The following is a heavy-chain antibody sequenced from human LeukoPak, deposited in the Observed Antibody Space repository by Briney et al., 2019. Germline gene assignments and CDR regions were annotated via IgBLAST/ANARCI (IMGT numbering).Heavy chain of an antibody. CDR2: IACVSTVLGNGVYT. D-gene: IGHD2-15*01. CDR1: GFTFSTYA. V-gene: IGHV3-23*01. CDR3: VKGTAAYCNGLICYEFDS. J-gene: IGHJ4*02. Sequence: GGSLRLSCAASGFTFSTYAMSWVRQDPGKGLDWVSRIACVSTVLGNGVYTWCAGSVKGPFNISRDNSKNTLHLQMNSLRVDDTALYYCVKGTAAYCNGLICYEFDSWGQGTVVTVSS.